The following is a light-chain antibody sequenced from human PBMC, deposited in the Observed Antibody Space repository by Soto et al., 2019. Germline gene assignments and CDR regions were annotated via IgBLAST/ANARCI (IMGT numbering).Light chain of an antibody. J-gene: IGKJ5*01. V-gene: IGKV3-20*01. CDR1: QSVSSSY. Sequence: DIMLTQSPCTLSLSPEETATLPCRASQSVSSSYLAWYQQKPGQAPRLLIYGASSRATGIPDRFSGSGSGTDFTLTISRLEPEDFAVYYCQQYGSSSITFGQGTRLAIK. CDR3: QQYGSSSIT. CDR2: GAS.